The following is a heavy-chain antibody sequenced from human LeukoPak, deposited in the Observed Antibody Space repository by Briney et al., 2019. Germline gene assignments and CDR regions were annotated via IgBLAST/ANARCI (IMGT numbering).Heavy chain of an antibody. J-gene: IGHJ6*02. Sequence: ASVKLSCKASGYTFTTYYLHCLRQSPGQPLEWIRWINPNSGGTNYAQKFQGRVTMTRDTSISTAYMELSRLRSDDTAVYYCAREDLYYYYGMDVWGQGTTVTVSS. CDR3: AREDLYYYYGMDV. V-gene: IGHV1-2*02. CDR1: GYTFTTYY. CDR2: INPNSGGT.